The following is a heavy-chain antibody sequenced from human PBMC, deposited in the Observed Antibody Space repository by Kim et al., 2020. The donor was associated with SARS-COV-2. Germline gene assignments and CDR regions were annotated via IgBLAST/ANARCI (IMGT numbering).Heavy chain of an antibody. Sequence: GGSLRLSCAASGFTFSSYSMNWVRQAPGKGLEWVSSISSSSSYIYYADSVKGRFTISRDNAKNSLYLQMNSLRAEDTAVYYCAREILPFGYSYGSFDYWGQGTLVTVSS. D-gene: IGHD5-18*01. CDR1: GFTFSSYS. J-gene: IGHJ4*02. CDR3: AREILPFGYSYGSFDY. V-gene: IGHV3-21*01. CDR2: ISSSSSYI.